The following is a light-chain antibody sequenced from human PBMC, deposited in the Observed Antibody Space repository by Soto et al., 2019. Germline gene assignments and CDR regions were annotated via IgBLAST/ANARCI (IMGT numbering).Light chain of an antibody. Sequence: EIVLTQSPGTLSLSPGERATLSCRASQSVSSSYLAWYQQKPGQAPRLLIYGTSSRATAIPDRFSSSGSGTDFTLTISGLEPEDFAVYYCQQYGSSSWTFGQGTKVEIK. CDR1: QSVSSSY. J-gene: IGKJ1*01. CDR2: GTS. CDR3: QQYGSSSWT. V-gene: IGKV3-20*01.